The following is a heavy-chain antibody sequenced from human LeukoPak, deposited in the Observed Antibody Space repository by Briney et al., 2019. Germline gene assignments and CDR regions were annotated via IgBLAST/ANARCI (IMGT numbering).Heavy chain of an antibody. Sequence: SETLSLTCAVYGGSFSGYYWSWIRQPPGKGLEWIGEINHSGSTNYNPSLKSRVTISVDTSKNQFSLQLNSVTPEDTAVYYCARAAEGYCSGGSCLSWFDPWGQGTLVTVSS. J-gene: IGHJ5*02. CDR1: GGSFSGYY. CDR3: ARAAEGYCSGGSCLSWFDP. D-gene: IGHD2-15*01. CDR2: INHSGST. V-gene: IGHV4-34*01.